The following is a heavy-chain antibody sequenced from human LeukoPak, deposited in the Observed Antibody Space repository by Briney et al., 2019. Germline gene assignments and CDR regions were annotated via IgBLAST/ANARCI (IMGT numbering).Heavy chain of an antibody. CDR3: ARALGYIEVGFDY. CDR2: ISSSRSYM. CDR1: GFTFSSYS. J-gene: IGHJ4*02. D-gene: IGHD5-12*01. Sequence: PGGSLSLSCAASGFTFSSYSMNWVRQAPGKGLEWVSSISSSRSYMYYADSVKGRFTISRDNAKNSLYLQMNSLRAEDTAVYYCARALGYIEVGFDYWGQGTLVTVSS. V-gene: IGHV3-21*01.